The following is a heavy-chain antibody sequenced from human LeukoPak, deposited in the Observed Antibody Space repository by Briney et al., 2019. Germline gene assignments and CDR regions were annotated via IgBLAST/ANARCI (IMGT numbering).Heavy chain of an antibody. CDR3: YNSPPEYFDY. CDR2: ISYDGSNK. J-gene: IGHJ4*02. CDR1: GFTFSSYG. Sequence: GRSLRLSCAASGFTFSSYGMHWVRQAPGKGLEWVAVISYDGSNKYYADSVKGRFTISRDNSKNTLYLQMNSLRAEDTAVYYCYNSPPEYFDYWGQGTLVTVSS. V-gene: IGHV3-30*03. D-gene: IGHD1-14*01.